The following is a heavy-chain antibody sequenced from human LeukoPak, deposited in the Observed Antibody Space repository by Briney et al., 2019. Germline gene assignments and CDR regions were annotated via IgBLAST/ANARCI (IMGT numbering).Heavy chain of an antibody. CDR3: ARDTSGYRRGSFDY. Sequence: SETLSLTCTVSGVPTTSYYWSWIRQPPGKGLEWIGYIYYSGSTNYNPSLKSRVTISVDTSKNQFSLKLSSLTAADTAVYYCARDTSGYRRGSFDYWGQGTLVTVSS. D-gene: IGHD3-22*01. J-gene: IGHJ4*02. CDR2: IYYSGST. V-gene: IGHV4-59*01. CDR1: GVPTTSYY.